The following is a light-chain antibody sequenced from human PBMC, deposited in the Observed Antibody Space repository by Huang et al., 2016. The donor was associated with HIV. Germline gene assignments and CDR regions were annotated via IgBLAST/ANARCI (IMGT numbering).Light chain of an antibody. CDR2: GAS. Sequence: IVLTQSPGTLSLSPGERATLSCRASQSVSSSYLGWYQQKPGQAPRLLIYGASSRATGIPDRFSGSGSGTDFTLTISRLEPEDSAVYYCHQVYTFGQGNKLEIK. J-gene: IGKJ2*01. V-gene: IGKV3-20*01. CDR1: QSVSSSY. CDR3: HQVYT.